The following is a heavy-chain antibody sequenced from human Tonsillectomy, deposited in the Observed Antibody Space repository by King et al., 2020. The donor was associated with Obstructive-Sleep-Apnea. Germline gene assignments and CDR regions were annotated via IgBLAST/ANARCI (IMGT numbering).Heavy chain of an antibody. V-gene: IGHV3-9*01. CDR1: GFTFDDYA. CDR3: AKDIPPYVYGSGFDY. CDR2: ISWSSGNI. D-gene: IGHD3-10*01. J-gene: IGHJ4*02. Sequence: QLVQSGGGLVQPGGSLRLSCAASGFTFDDYAMHWVRQAPGKGLEWVSGISWSSGNIDYADSVKGRFTLSRDNAKSSLYLQMNSLRPEDTAFYYCAKDIPPYVYGSGFDYWGQGALVTVSS.